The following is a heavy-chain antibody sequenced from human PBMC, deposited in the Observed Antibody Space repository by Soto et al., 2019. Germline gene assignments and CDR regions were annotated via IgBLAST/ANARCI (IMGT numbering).Heavy chain of an antibody. CDR1: GGSISSGGYY. CDR3: ARVLRYFDWSRGVGNFDY. D-gene: IGHD3-9*01. Sequence: QVQLQESGPGLVKPSQTLSLTCTVSGGSISSGGYYWSWIRQHPGKGLEWIGYIYYSGSTYYNPSLKSRVTISVDTSKNQFSLKLSSVAAADTAVYYCARVLRYFDWSRGVGNFDYWGQGTLVTVSS. CDR2: IYYSGST. V-gene: IGHV4-31*03. J-gene: IGHJ4*02.